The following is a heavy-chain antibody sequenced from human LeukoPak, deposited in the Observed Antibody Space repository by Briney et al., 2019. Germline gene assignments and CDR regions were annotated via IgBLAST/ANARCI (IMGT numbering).Heavy chain of an antibody. CDR1: GFTFSNYW. J-gene: IGHJ4*02. Sequence: GGSLRPSCAASGFTFSNYWMHWVRHAPGKGLVWVSRIKNDGSITNYADSVKGRFTISRDNAKNTLHLQMNSLRAEDTAVYYCARTDYLTNWGQGTLVTVSS. V-gene: IGHV3-74*01. CDR3: ARTDYLTN. CDR2: IKNDGSIT. D-gene: IGHD2/OR15-2a*01.